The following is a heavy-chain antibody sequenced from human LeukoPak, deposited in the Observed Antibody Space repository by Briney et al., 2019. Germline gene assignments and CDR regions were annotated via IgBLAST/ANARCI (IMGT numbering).Heavy chain of an antibody. J-gene: IGHJ4*02. CDR3: VRVVPGTGSLDF. V-gene: IGHV3-74*01. CDR1: GFTFSSYW. D-gene: IGHD1-1*01. Sequence: GGSLRLSCAASGFTFSSYWMHWVRQAPGKGLVWVSRINSDGSSTSYADSVKGRFTISRDNAKNTLYLQMNSLRAEDTAVYYCVRVVPGTGSLDFWGQGALVTVSS. CDR2: INSDGSST.